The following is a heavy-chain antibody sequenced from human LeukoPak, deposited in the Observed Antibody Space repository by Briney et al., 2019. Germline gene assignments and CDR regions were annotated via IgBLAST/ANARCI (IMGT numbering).Heavy chain of an antibody. Sequence: GGSLRLSCAVSGFTFSSYWMHWVRQAPGKGLEWVASINHNGNVNYYVDSVKGRFTISRDNAKNSLYLQMSNLRAEDTAVYFCARGGGLDVWGQGATVTVSS. CDR3: ARGGGLDV. J-gene: IGHJ6*02. CDR2: INHNGNVN. V-gene: IGHV3-7*03. D-gene: IGHD3-16*01. CDR1: GFTFSSYW.